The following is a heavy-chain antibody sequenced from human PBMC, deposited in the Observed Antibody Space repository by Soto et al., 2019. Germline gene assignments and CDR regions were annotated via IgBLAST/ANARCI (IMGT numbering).Heavy chain of an antibody. J-gene: IGHJ4*02. D-gene: IGHD5-12*01. CDR2: MDYSGST. CDR3: AGLQWLRIIVL. V-gene: IGHV4-39*01. Sequence: QVLLQESGPGLVKPSETLSLTCTVSGGSISASSYYWGWIRQPPGKGLEWIGSMDYSGSTYYNPSLKSLVILAVCTSMTQLSPIFSSLPPVDTGVLYWAGLQWLRIIVLWGQGTLVTVSS. CDR1: GGSISASSYY.